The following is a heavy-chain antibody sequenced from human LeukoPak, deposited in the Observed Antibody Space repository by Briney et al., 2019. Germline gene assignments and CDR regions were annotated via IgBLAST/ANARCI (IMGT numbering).Heavy chain of an antibody. Sequence: GGSLRLXXXXXXXXXSSXSMNWVRQAPGKGLEWVSSISSSSSYIYYADSVKGRFTISRDNAKNSLYLQMNSLRAEDTAVYYCARATFPEYYFDYWGQGTLVTVSS. J-gene: IGHJ4*02. D-gene: IGHD2/OR15-2a*01. CDR1: XXXXSSXS. CDR3: ARATFPEYYFDY. CDR2: ISSSSSYI. V-gene: IGHV3-21*01.